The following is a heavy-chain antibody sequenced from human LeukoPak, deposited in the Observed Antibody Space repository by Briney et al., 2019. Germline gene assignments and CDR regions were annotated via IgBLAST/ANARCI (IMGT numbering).Heavy chain of an antibody. CDR2: ISGDGGST. J-gene: IGHJ4*02. CDR1: GFMFHDYA. D-gene: IGHD6-19*01. CDR3: ARESESSGWYDY. Sequence: GGSLRLSCAAPGFMFHDYAIHGVRQAPGKGLEWVSLISGDGGSTFYADSVKGRFTISRDNSKNSLYLQMNSLRSDDTALYYCARESESSGWYDYWGQGTLVTVSS. V-gene: IGHV3-43*02.